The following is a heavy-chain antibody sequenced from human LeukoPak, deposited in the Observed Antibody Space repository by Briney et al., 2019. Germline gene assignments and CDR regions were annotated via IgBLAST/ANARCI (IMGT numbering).Heavy chain of an antibody. Sequence: GGSLRLSCAASGFTFSSYGMHWVRQAPGKGLEWVAVISYDGSNKYYADSVKGRFTISRDNSKNTLYLQMNSLRAEDTAVYYCAKDRSMVRGVMPYYFDYWGQGTLVTVSS. J-gene: IGHJ4*02. CDR1: GFTFSSYG. V-gene: IGHV3-30*18. D-gene: IGHD3-10*01. CDR3: AKDRSMVRGVMPYYFDY. CDR2: ISYDGSNK.